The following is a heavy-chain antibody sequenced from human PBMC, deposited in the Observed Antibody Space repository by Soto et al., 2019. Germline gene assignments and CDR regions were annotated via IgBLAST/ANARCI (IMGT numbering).Heavy chain of an antibody. J-gene: IGHJ4*02. Sequence: GGSLRLSCAASGFTFSSYWMHWVRQAPGKGLVWVSRINSDGSSTSYADSVKGRFTTSRDNAKNTLYLQMNSLRAEDTAVYYCARDRVDTAMVTVYYFDYWGQGTLVTVAS. CDR1: GFTFSSYW. D-gene: IGHD5-18*01. CDR2: INSDGSST. V-gene: IGHV3-74*01. CDR3: ARDRVDTAMVTVYYFDY.